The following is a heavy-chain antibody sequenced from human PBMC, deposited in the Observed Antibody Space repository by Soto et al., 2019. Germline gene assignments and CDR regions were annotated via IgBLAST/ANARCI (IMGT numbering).Heavy chain of an antibody. Sequence: ASVKVSCKASGYTFTSYGISWVRQAPGQGLEWMGWISAYNGNTNYAQKLQGRVTMTTDTYTSTAYMELRSLRSDDTAVYYCARAGYCSSTSCYAYTVFDYWGQGTLVTVSS. D-gene: IGHD2-2*01. CDR2: ISAYNGNT. V-gene: IGHV1-18*01. CDR1: GYTFTSYG. J-gene: IGHJ4*02. CDR3: ARAGYCSSTSCYAYTVFDY.